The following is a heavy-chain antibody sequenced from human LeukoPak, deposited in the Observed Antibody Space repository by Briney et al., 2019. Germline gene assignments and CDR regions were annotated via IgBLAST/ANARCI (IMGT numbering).Heavy chain of an antibody. CDR2: IKQDGGEK. J-gene: IGHJ4*02. CDR1: GFSFSTYW. V-gene: IGHV3-7*01. Sequence: GGSLRLSCAASGFSFSTYWMSWVRQAPGEGLEWVANIKQDGGEKYYVDSVKGRFTISRDNAENSLYLQMNSLRAEDTAVYYCARAGNWNDGGYFDYWGQGTLVTVSS. D-gene: IGHD1-20*01. CDR3: ARAGNWNDGGYFDY.